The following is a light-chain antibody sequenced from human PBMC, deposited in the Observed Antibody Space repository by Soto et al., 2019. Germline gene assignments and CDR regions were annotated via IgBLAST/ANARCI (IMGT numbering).Light chain of an antibody. V-gene: IGKV1-13*02. Sequence: AIQLTQSPSSLSASVGDRVTITCRASQGISSALAWYQQKPGKAPKLLIYDASSLESGVPSRFSGSGSGTDFTLTITSLQPEDFAAYYCQQFNSYPWTFGQGTKVQIK. CDR1: QGISSA. J-gene: IGKJ1*01. CDR2: DAS. CDR3: QQFNSYPWT.